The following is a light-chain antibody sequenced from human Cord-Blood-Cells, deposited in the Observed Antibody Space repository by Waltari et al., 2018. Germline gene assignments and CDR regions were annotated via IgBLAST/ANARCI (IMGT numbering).Light chain of an antibody. CDR2: ATS. CDR3: LLSYSGARV. J-gene: IGLJ3*02. V-gene: IGLV7-46*01. CDR1: PGAVPSGHY. Sequence: QAVVTQEPSLTVSPGGTVTLPCGSSPGAVPSGHYPYWFQPKPRQAPRKLMYATSNEHSRSPARFSGSLLGGKAALTLSGAQPEDEAEYYCLLSYSGARVFGGGTKLTVL.